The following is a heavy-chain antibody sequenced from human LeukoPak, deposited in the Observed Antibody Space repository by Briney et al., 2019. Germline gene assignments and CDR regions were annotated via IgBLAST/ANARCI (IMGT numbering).Heavy chain of an antibody. Sequence: GGSLRLSCVASGFTFSNYGMHWVRQAPGKGLEWVAVIWYDGSNKYYADSVKGRFTISRDNSKNTLYPQMNSLRAEDTAVYYCAKDQRDIVGATLPDYWGQGTLVTVSS. CDR1: GFTFSNYG. J-gene: IGHJ4*02. D-gene: IGHD1-26*01. CDR2: IWYDGSNK. V-gene: IGHV3-33*06. CDR3: AKDQRDIVGATLPDY.